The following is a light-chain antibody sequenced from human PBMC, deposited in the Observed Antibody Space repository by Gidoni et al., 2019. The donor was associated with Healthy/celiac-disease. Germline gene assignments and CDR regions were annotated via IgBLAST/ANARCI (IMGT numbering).Light chain of an antibody. Sequence: EIVFTQSPAPLSLSPGERATLSCRASQSVSSYLAWYRQKPSQAPRLLISDASNRATVIPARFSGSGSGTDFTLTISNLEPEDFAVYYCQQRSNWPTFXGXTKVEIK. CDR1: QSVSSY. CDR2: DAS. CDR3: QQRSNWPT. V-gene: IGKV3-11*01. J-gene: IGKJ4*01.